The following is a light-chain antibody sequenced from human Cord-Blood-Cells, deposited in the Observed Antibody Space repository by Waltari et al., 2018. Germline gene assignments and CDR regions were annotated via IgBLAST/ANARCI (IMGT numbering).Light chain of an antibody. V-gene: IGLV2-8*01. Sequence: QSALTQPPSASGSPGQSVTISCTGTSSDVGGYNYVSWSQQHPGKAPKLMIYGVSKRPSGVPDRFSGSKSGNTASLTVSGLQAEDEADYYCSSYAGSNNLVFGGGTKLTVL. CDR3: SSYAGSNNLV. J-gene: IGLJ2*01. CDR2: GVS. CDR1: SSDVGGYNY.